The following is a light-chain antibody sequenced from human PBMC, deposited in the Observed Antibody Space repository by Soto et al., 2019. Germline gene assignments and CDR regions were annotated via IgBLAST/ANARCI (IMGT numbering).Light chain of an antibody. Sequence: QPVLTQSPSASASLGASVKFTCTLTSGHSTYAIAWHQQQPEMGPRYLMKVNSDGSHSKGDGIPDRFSGSSSGAERYLTISRLQSEDEAAYYCQTWGTGDWVFGGGTKLTVL. J-gene: IGLJ3*02. CDR3: QTWGTGDWV. CDR1: SGHSTYA. V-gene: IGLV4-69*01. CDR2: VNSDGSH.